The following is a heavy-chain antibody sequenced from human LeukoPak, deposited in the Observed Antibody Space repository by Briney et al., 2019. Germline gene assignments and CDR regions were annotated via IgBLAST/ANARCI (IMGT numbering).Heavy chain of an antibody. J-gene: IGHJ6*02. CDR3: ARGSRGYDFWSGYYTNYYYGMDV. V-gene: IGHV4-34*01. CDR1: GGSFSGYY. D-gene: IGHD3-3*01. CDR2: INHSGST. Sequence: PSETLSLTCAVYGGSFSGYYRSWIRQPPGKGLEWIGEINHSGSTNYNPSLKSRVTISVDTSKNQFSLKLSSVTAADTAVYYCARGSRGYDFWSGYYTNYYYGMDVWGQGTTVTVSS.